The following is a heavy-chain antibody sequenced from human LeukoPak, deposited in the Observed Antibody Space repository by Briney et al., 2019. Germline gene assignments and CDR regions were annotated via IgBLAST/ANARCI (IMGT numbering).Heavy chain of an antibody. Sequence: PGGSLRLSCAASEFSVGSNYMTWVRQAPGKGLEWIGSIYYTGSTYYNPSLKSRVTIAVDTSKNQFSLKLSSVTAADTAVYYCAKDARVKFYYYGSGSYLVPDYWGQGALVTVSS. CDR3: AKDARVKFYYYGSGSYLVPDY. D-gene: IGHD3-10*01. CDR2: IYYTGST. V-gene: IGHV4-59*05. CDR1: EFSVGSNY. J-gene: IGHJ4*02.